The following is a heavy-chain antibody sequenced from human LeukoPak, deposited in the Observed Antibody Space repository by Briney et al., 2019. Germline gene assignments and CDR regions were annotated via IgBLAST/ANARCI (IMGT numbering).Heavy chain of an antibody. D-gene: IGHD6-13*01. J-gene: IGHJ5*02. CDR1: GDSVSSNSTA. CDR2: TYYRSKWFN. Sequence: SQTLSLTCAISGDSVSSNSTAWNWIRQSPSRGLEWLGRTYYRSKWFNDYAVSVNSRITIKSDTSKNQFSLQLNSVTPEDTAVYYCARGSSSWYLGWFDPWGQGTLVTVSS. CDR3: ARGSSSWYLGWFDP. V-gene: IGHV6-1*01.